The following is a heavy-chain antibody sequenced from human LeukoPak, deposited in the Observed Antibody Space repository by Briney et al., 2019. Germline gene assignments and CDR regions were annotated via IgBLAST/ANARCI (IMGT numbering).Heavy chain of an antibody. CDR1: EYGFTNYY. V-gene: IGHV1-46*01. D-gene: IGHD4-17*01. Sequence: GGSVKVSCKASEYGFTNYYIHWVRQAPGQGLEWMGAFQFSGGTTTYAQKFQGRVTMTRDTSTNTVYMELNSLRSDDAAVYYCAREGTTTVTKNFDYWGQGTLVTVSS. J-gene: IGHJ4*02. CDR2: FQFSGGTT. CDR3: AREGTTTVTKNFDY.